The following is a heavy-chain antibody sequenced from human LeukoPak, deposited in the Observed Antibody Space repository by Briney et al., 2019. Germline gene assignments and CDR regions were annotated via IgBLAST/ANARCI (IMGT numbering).Heavy chain of an antibody. CDR1: GFTFSNAW. CDR2: IRNKADGVTP. D-gene: IGHD1-26*01. Sequence: GGSLRLXCAASGFTFSNAWMTWIRRAPGKGLEWVGFIRNKADGVTPEYAASVKGRFTISRDDSKSIAYLQMNSLKTDDTAVYYCTRDPPTRYWGQGTLVSVSS. V-gene: IGHV3-49*03. J-gene: IGHJ4*02. CDR3: TRDPPTRY.